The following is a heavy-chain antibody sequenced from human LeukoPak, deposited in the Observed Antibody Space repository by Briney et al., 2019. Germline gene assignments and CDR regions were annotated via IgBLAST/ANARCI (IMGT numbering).Heavy chain of an antibody. D-gene: IGHD2-2*01. CDR2: ISGDGGST. J-gene: IGHJ4*02. V-gene: IGHV3-43*02. Sequence: GGSLRLSCAAPGFSFDDYAIHWVRQAPGKGLEWVSLISGDGGSTFYADSVKGRFTISRDNSKNTLYLQMNSLRAEDTAVYYCAKDPNAVVPADTPFDYWGQGTLVTVSS. CDR1: GFSFDDYA. CDR3: AKDPNAVVPADTPFDY.